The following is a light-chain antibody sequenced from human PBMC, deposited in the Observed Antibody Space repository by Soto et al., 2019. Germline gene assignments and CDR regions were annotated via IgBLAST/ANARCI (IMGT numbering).Light chain of an antibody. Sequence: EIVLTQSPGTLSLSPGERATLSCRASQSVTSSYLAGHQQKPGQAPRLLIYGASSRATGIPDRFSGSGSGTDFTLTISRLEPEDFAVYHCQQDGSSPITFGQGTRLEIK. CDR2: GAS. J-gene: IGKJ5*01. CDR1: QSVTSSY. V-gene: IGKV3-20*01. CDR3: QQDGSSPIT.